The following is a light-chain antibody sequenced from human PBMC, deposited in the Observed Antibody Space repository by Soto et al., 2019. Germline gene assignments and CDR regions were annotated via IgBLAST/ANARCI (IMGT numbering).Light chain of an antibody. CDR3: QQYHSYWT. J-gene: IGKJ1*01. V-gene: IGKV1-5*01. CDR1: QTIRSR. Sequence: DIQMTQSPSSLSASVGDRLTITCRASQTIRSRLAWFQQKPGKAPKLLIYDASSLESGVPQRFSGSGSGTEFTLTISSLQTDDFSTYYCQQYHSYWTFGQGTKVDIK. CDR2: DAS.